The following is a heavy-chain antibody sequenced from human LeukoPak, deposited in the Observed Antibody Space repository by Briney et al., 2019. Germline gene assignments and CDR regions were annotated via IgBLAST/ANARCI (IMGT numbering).Heavy chain of an antibody. CDR1: GGSFSGYY. CDR3: ASTSSTYYDFWSYLFDY. Sequence: SETLSLTCAVYGGSFSGYYWSWIRQPPGKGLEWIGEINHSGSTNYNPSLKSRVTISVDTSKNQFSLKLSSVTAADTAVYYCASTSSTYYDFWSYLFDYWGQGTLVTVSS. J-gene: IGHJ4*02. V-gene: IGHV4-34*01. CDR2: INHSGST. D-gene: IGHD3-3*01.